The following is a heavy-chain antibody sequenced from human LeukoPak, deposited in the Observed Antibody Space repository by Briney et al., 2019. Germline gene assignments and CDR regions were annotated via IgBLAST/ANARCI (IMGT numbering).Heavy chain of an antibody. CDR1: GYTFSGNY. CDR3: ARDHCVTSGCYEDYYYGLDD. J-gene: IGHJ6*02. Sequence: GASVKVSCKASGYTFSGNYIQWVRQAPGQGLEWMGWINPNSGGTNYAQTFQGRVTMTRDTSINTAYLELSRLTSDDTAVYYCARDHCVTSGCYEDYYYGLDDWGQGTTVTVSS. D-gene: IGHD2-2*01. V-gene: IGHV1-2*02. CDR2: INPNSGGT.